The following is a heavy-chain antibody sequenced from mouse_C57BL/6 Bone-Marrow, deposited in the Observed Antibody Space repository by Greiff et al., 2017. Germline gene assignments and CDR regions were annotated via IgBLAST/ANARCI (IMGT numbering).Heavy chain of an antibody. CDR2: IWSGGST. CDR1: GFSLTSYG. D-gene: IGHD2-3*01. J-gene: IGHJ4*01. CDR3: ASPMMVTTYYYAMDN. Sequence: QVHVKQSGPGLVQPSQSLSITCTVSGFSLTSYGVHWVRQSPGKGLEWLGVIWSGGSTDYNAAFISRLSISKDNSKSQVFFKMNSLQADDTAIYYCASPMMVTTYYYAMDNWGQGTSVTVSS. V-gene: IGHV2-2*01.